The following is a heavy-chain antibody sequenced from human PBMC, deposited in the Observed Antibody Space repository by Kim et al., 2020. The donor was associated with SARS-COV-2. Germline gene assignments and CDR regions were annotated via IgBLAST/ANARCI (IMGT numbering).Heavy chain of an antibody. CDR3: EREGGYGDYVPYWIDY. J-gene: IGHJ4*02. D-gene: IGHD4-17*01. V-gene: IGHV3-30*01. Sequence: DSVKGRFTISRDNSKNTLYLQMNSLRAEDTAVYYCEREGGYGDYVPYWIDYWGQGTLVTVSS.